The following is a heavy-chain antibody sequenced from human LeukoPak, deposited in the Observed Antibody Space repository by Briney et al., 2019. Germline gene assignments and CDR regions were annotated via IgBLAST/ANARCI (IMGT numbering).Heavy chain of an antibody. V-gene: IGHV3-30-3*01. Sequence: GGSLRLSCAASGFTFSSYAMHWVRQAPGKGLEWVAVISYDGSNKYYADSVKGRFTISRDNSKNTLYLQMNSLRAEDTAVYYCARDRQQLGGFDYWGQGTLVTVSS. CDR2: ISYDGSNK. CDR1: GFTFSSYA. J-gene: IGHJ4*02. D-gene: IGHD6-13*01. CDR3: ARDRQQLGGFDY.